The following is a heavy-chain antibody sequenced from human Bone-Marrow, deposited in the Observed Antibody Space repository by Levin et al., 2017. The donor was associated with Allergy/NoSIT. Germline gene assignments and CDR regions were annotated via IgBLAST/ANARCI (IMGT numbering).Heavy chain of an antibody. D-gene: IGHD6-13*01. CDR3: AREAVTTAAAAGAWFWYFDL. CDR2: IGAGGDT. Sequence: PGESLKISCAASGFSFSESDMHWVRQVIGKGLEWVSAIGAGGDTYYPGSVKGRFTISRENAKNSLYLQMNSLTAGDTAIYYCAREAVTTAAAAGAWFWYFDLWGRGTLVTVSS. V-gene: IGHV3-13*04. CDR1: GFSFSESD. J-gene: IGHJ2*01.